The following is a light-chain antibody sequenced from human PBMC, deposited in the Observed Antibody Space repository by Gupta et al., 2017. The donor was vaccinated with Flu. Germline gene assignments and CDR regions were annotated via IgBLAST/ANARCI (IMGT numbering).Light chain of an antibody. CDR2: VDNDGSH. Sequence: QLVLTQSPSASASLGASVKLTCTLSSGHSNYDIAWHQQQPEKGHRFLVKVDNDGSHVKGDGVPDRFSGSTSGAERYLTISSLQSEDEADYYCQTWGSGIRVFGGGTKLTVL. CDR1: SGHSNYD. CDR3: QTWGSGIRV. V-gene: IGLV4-69*01. J-gene: IGLJ2*01.